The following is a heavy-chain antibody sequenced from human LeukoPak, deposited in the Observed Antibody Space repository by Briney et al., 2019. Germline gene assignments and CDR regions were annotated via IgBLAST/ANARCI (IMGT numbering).Heavy chain of an antibody. J-gene: IGHJ4*02. V-gene: IGHV4-34*01. D-gene: IGHD4-17*01. CDR2: INHSGST. CDR1: GGSFSGYY. CDR3: ARKLGIFTVTTAFDY. Sequence: SETLSLTCVVYGGSFSGYYWSWIRQPPGKGLEWIGEINHSGSTNYNPSLKSRVTISVDTSKNQFSLKLSSVTAADTAVYYCARKLGIFTVTTAFDYWGQGTLVTVSS.